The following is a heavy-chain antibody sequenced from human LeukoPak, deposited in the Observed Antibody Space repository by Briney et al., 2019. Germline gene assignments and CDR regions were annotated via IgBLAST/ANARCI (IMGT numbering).Heavy chain of an antibody. Sequence: SQTLSLTCAISGDIVSSNSATWNWIRQSPSRGLEWLGRTYYRSKWFDDYAVSVKSRITINPDTSKNQFSLQLNSVTLEDTAVYYCARARYCSGGSCYYGLDVWGQGTTVTVSS. D-gene: IGHD2-15*01. CDR3: ARARYCSGGSCYYGLDV. CDR1: GDIVSSNSAT. CDR2: TYYRSKWFD. V-gene: IGHV6-1*01. J-gene: IGHJ6*02.